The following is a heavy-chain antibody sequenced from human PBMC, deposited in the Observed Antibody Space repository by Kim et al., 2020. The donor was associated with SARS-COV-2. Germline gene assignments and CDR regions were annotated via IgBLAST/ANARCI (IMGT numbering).Heavy chain of an antibody. J-gene: IGHJ5*02. Sequence: GGSLRLSCATSGFSFNTHWMHWVRQAPGKGLVWVSRVNGDGVHTSYADSVKGRFAISRDNAKATLFLQMNSLKAEDTAVYYCARGLGASGTAIDPWGQGT. D-gene: IGHD3-10*01. CDR3: ARGLGASGTAIDP. CDR1: GFSFNTHW. CDR2: VNGDGVHT. V-gene: IGHV3-74*01.